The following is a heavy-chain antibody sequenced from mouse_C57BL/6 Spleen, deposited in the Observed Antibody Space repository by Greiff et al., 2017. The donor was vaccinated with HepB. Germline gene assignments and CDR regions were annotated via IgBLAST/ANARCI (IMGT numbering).Heavy chain of an antibody. V-gene: IGHV1-52*01. CDR1: GYTFTSYW. J-gene: IGHJ1*03. Sequence: VQLQQPGAELVRPGSSVKLSCKASGYTFTSYWMHWVKQRPIQGLEWIGNIDPSDSETHYNQKFKDKATLTVDKSSSTAYMQLSSLTSEDSAVYYCAIGSSYEYFDVWGTGTTVTVSS. D-gene: IGHD1-1*01. CDR3: AIGSSYEYFDV. CDR2: IDPSDSET.